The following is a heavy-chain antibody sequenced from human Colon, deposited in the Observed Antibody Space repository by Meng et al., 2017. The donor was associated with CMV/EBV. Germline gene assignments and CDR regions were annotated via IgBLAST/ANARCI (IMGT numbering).Heavy chain of an antibody. CDR3: AKEDNSWHEAGIDS. J-gene: IGHJ4*02. CDR1: GFTFSNFA. CDR2: VGGSGGRT. D-gene: IGHD2-15*01. Sequence: GESLKISCAASGFTFSNFAMSWVRQAPGKGLEWVSSVGGSGGRTYYADSVKGRFTISRDNSKNTVFLQMDSLRAEDTAIYFCAKEDNSWHEAGIDSWGQGTLVTVSS. V-gene: IGHV3-23*01.